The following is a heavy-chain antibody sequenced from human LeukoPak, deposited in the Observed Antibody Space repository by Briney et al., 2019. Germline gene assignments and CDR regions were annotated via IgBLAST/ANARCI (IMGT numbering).Heavy chain of an antibody. CDR1: GYSISSGYY. D-gene: IGHD5-12*01. CDR2: IYHSGST. V-gene: IGHV4-38-2*02. J-gene: IGHJ6*03. CDR3: ARDTAVVATTVNYYMDV. Sequence: SETLSLTCTVSGYSISSGYYWGWIRQPPGKGLEWIGSIYHSGSTYYNPSLKSRVTISVDTSKDQFSLKLSSVTAADTAVYYCARDTAVVATTVNYYMDVWGKGTTVTISS.